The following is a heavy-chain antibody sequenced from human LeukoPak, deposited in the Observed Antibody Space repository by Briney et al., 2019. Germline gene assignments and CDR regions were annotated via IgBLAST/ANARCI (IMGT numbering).Heavy chain of an antibody. J-gene: IGHJ4*02. V-gene: IGHV3-30*18. Sequence: GGSLRLSCVASGFTFSSSAFHWVRQAPGKGLEWVAVISYDGRNKYYADSVKGRFTISRDSSENTLYLQMDSLRAEDTAVYYCAKERQQMVAFDYWGQGTLVTVSS. CDR3: AKERQQMVAFDY. CDR2: ISYDGRNK. D-gene: IGHD6-13*01. CDR1: GFTFSSSA.